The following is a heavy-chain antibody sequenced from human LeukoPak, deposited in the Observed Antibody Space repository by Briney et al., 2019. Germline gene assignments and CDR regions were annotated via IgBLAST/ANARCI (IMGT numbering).Heavy chain of an antibody. Sequence: SKTLSLTCAVSGYSISSGYYWGWIRQPPGKGLEWIGSIYHSGSTYYNPSLKSRVTISVDTSKNQFSLKLSSVTAADTAVYYCARERVRGVHWFDPWGQGTLVTVSS. D-gene: IGHD3-10*01. CDR1: GYSISSGYY. J-gene: IGHJ5*02. CDR3: ARERVRGVHWFDP. V-gene: IGHV4-38-2*02. CDR2: IYHSGST.